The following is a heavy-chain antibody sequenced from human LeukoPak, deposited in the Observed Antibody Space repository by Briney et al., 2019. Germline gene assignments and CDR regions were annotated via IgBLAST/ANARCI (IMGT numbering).Heavy chain of an antibody. D-gene: IGHD3-10*01. V-gene: IGHV4-34*01. J-gene: IGHJ5*02. CDR3: ARGGGLRRSWLDL. CDR1: YGALSGYY. CDR2: IHHRGDS. Sequence: SETLSLTCGVEYGALSGYYWTWIRQPPGKGLEWIGEIHHRGDSNYNASLNSRVTISLDTSKNQFSLKLTSMTAADTAMYFCARGGGLRRSWLDLWGQGTLVTVSS.